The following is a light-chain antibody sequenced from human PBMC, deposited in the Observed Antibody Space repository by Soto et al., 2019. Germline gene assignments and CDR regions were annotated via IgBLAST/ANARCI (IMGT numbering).Light chain of an antibody. V-gene: IGKV4-1*01. CDR2: WAS. CDR3: QQYYSTPMYT. Sequence: DIVMTQSPDSLAVSLGERATINCKSSQRVLYSSNNKNYLAWYQQKPGQPPKLLFYWASTRESGVPDRFSGSGSGTDFTLTISSLQAEDVAVYYCQQYYSTPMYTFGQGTKPEIK. J-gene: IGKJ2*01. CDR1: QRVLYSSNNKNY.